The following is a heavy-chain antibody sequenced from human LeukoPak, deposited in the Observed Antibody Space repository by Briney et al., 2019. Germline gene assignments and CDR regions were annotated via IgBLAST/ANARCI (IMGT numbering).Heavy chain of an antibody. CDR2: ISGSGGST. D-gene: IGHD6-13*01. V-gene: IGHV3-23*01. CDR3: ATTRKLAAAGIVYFQH. J-gene: IGHJ1*01. CDR1: GFTFSSYG. Sequence: GGSLRLSCAASGFTFSSYGMSWVRQAPGKGLEWVSGISGSGGSTHYADSVKGRFTISRDNSKNTLYLQMNSLRAEDTAVYYCATTRKLAAAGIVYFQHWGQGTLVTVSS.